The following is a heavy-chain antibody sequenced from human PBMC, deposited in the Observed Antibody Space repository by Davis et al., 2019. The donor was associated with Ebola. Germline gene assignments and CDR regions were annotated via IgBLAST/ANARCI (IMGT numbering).Heavy chain of an antibody. CDR3: ARVRSSWYQEFDY. CDR2: IYHSGST. CDR1: GGSISSSNW. J-gene: IGHJ4*02. D-gene: IGHD6-13*01. Sequence: MPSETLSLTCAVSGGSISSSNWWRWVRQPPGKGLEWIREIYHSGSTNYNPSLKSRVTISVDTSKNQFSLKLSSVTAADTAVYYCARVRSSWYQEFDYWGQGTLVTVSS. V-gene: IGHV4-4*02.